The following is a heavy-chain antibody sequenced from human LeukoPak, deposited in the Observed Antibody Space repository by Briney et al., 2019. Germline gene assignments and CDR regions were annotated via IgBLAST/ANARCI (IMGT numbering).Heavy chain of an antibody. CDR1: GFTFSDYY. J-gene: IGHJ5*02. CDR2: ISSSGSTI. CDR3: ARDLGQYYDTSDNWFDP. D-gene: IGHD3-22*01. V-gene: IGHV3-11*04. Sequence: GGSLRLSCAASGFTFSDYYMSWIRQAPGKGLEWVSYISSSGSTIYYADSVKGRFTISRDNAKNSLYLQMNSLRAEGTAVYYCARDLGQYYDTSDNWFDPWGQGTLVTVSS.